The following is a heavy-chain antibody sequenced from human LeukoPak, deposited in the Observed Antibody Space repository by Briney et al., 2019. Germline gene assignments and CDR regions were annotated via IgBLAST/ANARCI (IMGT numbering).Heavy chain of an antibody. D-gene: IGHD6-19*01. CDR1: GYTFTGYY. CDR3: AREGVYSSGVSDY. V-gene: IGHV1-2*02. CDR2: INPNSGGT. Sequence: ALVKVSCKASGYTFTGYYMHWVRQAPGQGLEWMGWINPNSGGTNYAQKFQGRVTMTRDTSISTAYMELSRLRSDDTAVYYCAREGVYSSGVSDYWGQGTLVTVSS. J-gene: IGHJ4*02.